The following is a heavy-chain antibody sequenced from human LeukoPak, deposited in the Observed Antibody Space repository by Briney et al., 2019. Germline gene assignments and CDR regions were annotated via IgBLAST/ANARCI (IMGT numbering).Heavy chain of an antibody. CDR1: GYRFTSYW. D-gene: IGHD4-17*01. J-gene: IGHJ4*02. CDR2: IYPDDSDT. CDR3: ARHYPGGDYFIDY. V-gene: IGHV5-51*01. Sequence: GESLKISCKGSGYRFTSYWIGWVRPMPGKGLEWVGIIYPDDSDTRYSPSFQDQVTISADKSISTAYLQWSSLKASDTAMYYCARHYPGGDYFIDYWGQGTLVTVSS.